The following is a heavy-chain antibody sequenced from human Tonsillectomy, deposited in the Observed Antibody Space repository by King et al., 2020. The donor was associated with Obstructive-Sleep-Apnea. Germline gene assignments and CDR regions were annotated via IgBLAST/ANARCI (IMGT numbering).Heavy chain of an antibody. Sequence: VQLQQWGAGLLKPSETLSLTCAVYGGSFSVHYWSWIRQPPGKGLEWIGEINHSGSTNYNPSLKSRVTISVDTSKSQFSLNLSSVTAADTAVYYCATLYSGTDYWGQGTLVTVSS. J-gene: IGHJ4*02. CDR3: ATLYSGTDY. V-gene: IGHV4-34*01. CDR1: GGSFSVHY. CDR2: INHSGST. D-gene: IGHD4-11*01.